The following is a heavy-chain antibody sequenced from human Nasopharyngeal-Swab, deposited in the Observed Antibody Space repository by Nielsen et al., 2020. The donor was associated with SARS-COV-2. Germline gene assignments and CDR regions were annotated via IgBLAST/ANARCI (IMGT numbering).Heavy chain of an antibody. J-gene: IGHJ4*02. V-gene: IGHV1-2*02. Sequence: WVRQAPGQGLEWMGWINPNSGGTNYAQKFQGRVTMTRDTSISTAYMELSRLRSDDPAVYYCARVNYGGYRRWGPPDYWGQGTLVTVSS. CDR2: INPNSGGT. D-gene: IGHD5-12*01. CDR3: ARVNYGGYRRWGPPDY.